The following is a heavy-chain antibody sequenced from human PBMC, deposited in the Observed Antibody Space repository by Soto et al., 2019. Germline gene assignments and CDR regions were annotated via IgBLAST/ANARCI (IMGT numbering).Heavy chain of an antibody. CDR1: GYTFTSYY. Sequence: GASVKVSCKASGYTFTSYYVHWVRQAPGQGLEWMGIINPSGGSTSYAQKFQGRVTMTRDTSTSTVYMELSSLRSEDTAVYYCARATLVGATDYWGQGTLVTVSS. CDR2: INPSGGST. CDR3: ARATLVGATDY. J-gene: IGHJ4*02. D-gene: IGHD1-26*01. V-gene: IGHV1-46*01.